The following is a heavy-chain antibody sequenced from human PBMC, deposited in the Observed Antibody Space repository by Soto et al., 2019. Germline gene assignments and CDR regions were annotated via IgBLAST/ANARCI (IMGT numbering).Heavy chain of an antibody. Sequence: QITLKESGPTLVKPTQTLTLTCTFSGFSLSTSGVGVGWIRQPPGKALEWLSLIYWDDDKRYSPSLKSRLTITKDTSKNQVVLTMTNMDPVDTATYYCAHTPSTVTTVLFDYWGQGTLVTVSS. CDR3: AHTPSTVTTVLFDY. CDR1: GFSLSTSGVG. CDR2: IYWDDDK. J-gene: IGHJ4*02. V-gene: IGHV2-5*02. D-gene: IGHD4-17*01.